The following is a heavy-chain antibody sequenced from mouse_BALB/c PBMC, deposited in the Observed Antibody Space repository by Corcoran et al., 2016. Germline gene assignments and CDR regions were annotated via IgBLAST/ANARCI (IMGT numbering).Heavy chain of an antibody. CDR3: ARWDWYFDV. J-gene: IGHJ1*01. CDR1: GFNIKDTY. Sequence: EVQLQQSGAELVKPGASVKLSCTASGFNIKDTYMHWVKQRPEQGLEWIGRIDPANGNTKYDPKCQGKATITADTSSNTAYLQLSSLTSEDTAVYYCARWDWYFDVWGAGTTVTVSS. V-gene: IGHV14-3*02. CDR2: IDPANGNT.